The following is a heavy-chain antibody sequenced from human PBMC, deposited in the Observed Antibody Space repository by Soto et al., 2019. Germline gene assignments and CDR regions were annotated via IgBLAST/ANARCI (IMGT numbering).Heavy chain of an antibody. D-gene: IGHD3-22*01. CDR2: TFSVGST. J-gene: IGHJ1*01. CDR1: EFSVSNNF. Sequence: PGGSLRLSCAASEFSVSNNFMSWVRQAPGKGLEWVSVTFSVGSTYYADSVKGRFTVSRDNSKNTLSLQMNSLRAEDTAVYYCAKGSGDYWYFQHWGQGTLVTVSS. V-gene: IGHV3-53*01. CDR3: AKGSGDYWYFQH.